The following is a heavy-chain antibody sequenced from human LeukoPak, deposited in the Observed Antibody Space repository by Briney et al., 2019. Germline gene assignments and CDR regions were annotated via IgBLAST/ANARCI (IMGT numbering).Heavy chain of an antibody. Sequence: GGSLRLSCAASGFTFTSYGMSWVRQAPGKGLEWVSTISGSGGSRHYADFVKGRFTISRDNFKNTVSLQMNSLRAEDTAVYYCAKDLPDYGDYVVGYWGQGTLVTVSS. D-gene: IGHD4-17*01. CDR2: ISGSGGSR. CDR3: AKDLPDYGDYVVGY. J-gene: IGHJ4*02. CDR1: GFTFTSYG. V-gene: IGHV3-23*01.